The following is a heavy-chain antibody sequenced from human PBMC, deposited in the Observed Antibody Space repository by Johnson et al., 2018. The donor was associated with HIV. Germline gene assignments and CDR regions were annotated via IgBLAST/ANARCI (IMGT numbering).Heavy chain of an antibody. CDR1: GFTFSSYA. J-gene: IGHJ3*02. D-gene: IGHD3-22*01. V-gene: IGHV3-30*04. CDR3: AKDTGAYYYDSSGYWDAFDI. CDR2: ISYDGSNK. Sequence: QVQLVESGGGVVQPGRSLRLSCAASGFTFSSYAMHWVRQAPGKGLEWVAVISYDGSNKYYADSVKGRFTISRDNSKNTLYLQMNSLRAEDTALYYCAKDTGAYYYDSSGYWDAFDIWGQGTMVTVSS.